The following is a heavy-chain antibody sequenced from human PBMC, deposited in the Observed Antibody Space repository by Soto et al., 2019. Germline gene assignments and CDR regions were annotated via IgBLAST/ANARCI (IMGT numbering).Heavy chain of an antibody. Sequence: VQLVQSGAEVKKPGSSVKVSCKASGGSFNSFAISWVRQAPGQGLEWMGGIIPIFGAASYGQRIQGRVTITADESTSTAFMGLSSLRSEDTAVYYCATSGECGGDCYVYRMDVWGQGTTVTVSS. D-gene: IGHD2-21*02. CDR3: ATSGECGGDCYVYRMDV. CDR2: IIPIFGAA. J-gene: IGHJ6*02. CDR1: GGSFNSFA. V-gene: IGHV1-69*01.